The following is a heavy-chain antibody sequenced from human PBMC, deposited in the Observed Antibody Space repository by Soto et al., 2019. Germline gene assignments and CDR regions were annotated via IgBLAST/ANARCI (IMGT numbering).Heavy chain of an antibody. Sequence: EVQLVESGGGLVKPGGSLRLSCAASGFTFSSYSMNWVRQAPGKGLEWVSAIGIAGDTFYLDSVKGRFTISRENAENSLFLQMDNLRAGDTAVYYCVREAGRGSAGVQKFDFWGQGTLVTVAS. CDR2: IGIAGDT. J-gene: IGHJ4*02. CDR3: VREAGRGSAGVQKFDF. V-gene: IGHV3-13*01. D-gene: IGHD6-13*01. CDR1: GFTFSSYS.